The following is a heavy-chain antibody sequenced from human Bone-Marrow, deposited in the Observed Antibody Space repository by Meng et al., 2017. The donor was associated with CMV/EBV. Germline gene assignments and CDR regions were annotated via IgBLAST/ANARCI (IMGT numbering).Heavy chain of an antibody. Sequence: ASGFTFRSCWMRWVRQAPGKGLEWVANIKQDGSEKYYVDSVKGRFTISRDNAKSSLYLQMNSLRAEDTAVYYCARAVGVPGRSWFDPWGQGTLVTVSS. CDR2: IKQDGSEK. CDR3: ARAVGVPGRSWFDP. V-gene: IGHV3-7*01. CDR1: GFTFRSCW. D-gene: IGHD1-26*01. J-gene: IGHJ5*02.